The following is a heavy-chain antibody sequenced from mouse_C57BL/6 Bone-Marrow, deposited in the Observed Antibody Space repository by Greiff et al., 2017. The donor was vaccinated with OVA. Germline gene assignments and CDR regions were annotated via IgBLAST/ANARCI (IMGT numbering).Heavy chain of an antibody. J-gene: IGHJ2*01. D-gene: IGHD3-2*02. CDR3: ARAQLRPRYFDD. CDR1: GYTFTSYG. CDR2: IYPRSGNT. Sequence: VQLVESGAELARPGASVKLSCKASGYTFTSYGISWVKQRTGQGLEWIGEIYPRSGNTYYNEKFNGKATLTADKSSSTAYMELRSLTSYDFAVYVCARAQLRPRYFDDWGQGTTLTVSS. V-gene: IGHV1-81*01.